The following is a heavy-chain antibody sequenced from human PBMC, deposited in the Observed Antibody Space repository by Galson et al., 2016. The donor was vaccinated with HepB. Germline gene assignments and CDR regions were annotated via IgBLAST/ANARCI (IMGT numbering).Heavy chain of an antibody. J-gene: IGHJ4*02. CDR2: IHSGSRT. CDR1: GITVSSSY. V-gene: IGHV3-53*01. Sequence: SLRLSCAASGITVSSSYMSWVRQAPGKGLEWVSGIHSGSRTHYAESVRGRFTISRDNSKNILYLQLNRLTVEDTALYYCAKGVMGYEFGLVPYYFDFWGQGTLVTVSS. CDR3: AKGVMGYEFGLVPYYFDF. D-gene: IGHD5-12*01.